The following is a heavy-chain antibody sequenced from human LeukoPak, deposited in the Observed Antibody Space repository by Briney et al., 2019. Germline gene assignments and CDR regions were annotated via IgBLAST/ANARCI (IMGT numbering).Heavy chain of an antibody. Sequence: SEILSLTCAVYGGSFSGYYWSWIRQPPEKGLEWIGKINHSGSTNYNPSLKSRVTISVDTSKNQFSLKLSSVTAADTAVYYCTRGAGWLIDYWGQGILVTVSS. J-gene: IGHJ4*02. CDR3: TRGAGWLIDY. V-gene: IGHV4-34*01. CDR2: INHSGST. CDR1: GGSFSGYY. D-gene: IGHD3-16*01.